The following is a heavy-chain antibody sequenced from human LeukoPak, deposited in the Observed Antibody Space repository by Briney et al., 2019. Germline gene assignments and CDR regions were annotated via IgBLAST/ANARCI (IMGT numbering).Heavy chain of an antibody. D-gene: IGHD6-6*01. CDR3: ATTMYNTSGFEGDY. J-gene: IGHJ4*02. V-gene: IGHV5-51*01. CDR1: GYSFTTYW. CDR2: IYPGDSDA. Sequence: GESLKISCKGSGYSFTTYWIGWVRQMPGKGLEWMGIIYPGDSDARYSPSFQGQVTISADKSITTAYLQWSSLKASDTAMYYCATTMYNTSGFEGDYWGQGTLVTVSS.